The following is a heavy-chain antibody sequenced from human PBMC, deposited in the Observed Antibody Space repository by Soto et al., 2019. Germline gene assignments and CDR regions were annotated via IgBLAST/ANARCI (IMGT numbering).Heavy chain of an antibody. J-gene: IGHJ5*02. V-gene: IGHV5-51*01. D-gene: IGHD2-21*02. CDR3: ARRRSYCGGDCYGNWFDP. Sequence: GESLKISCKGSGYSFTSYWIGWVRQMPGKGLEWMGIIYPGDSDTRYSPSFQGQVTISADKSISTAYLQWSSLKASDTAMYYCARRRSYCGGDCYGNWFDPWGQGTLVTVSS. CDR1: GYSFTSYW. CDR2: IYPGDSDT.